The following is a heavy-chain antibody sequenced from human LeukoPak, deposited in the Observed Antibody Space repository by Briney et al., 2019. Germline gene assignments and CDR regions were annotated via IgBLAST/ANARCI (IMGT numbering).Heavy chain of an antibody. V-gene: IGHV2-26*01. CDR3: AWIRGWQWPFIDY. J-gene: IGHJ4*02. CDR2: IFSNDEK. D-gene: IGHD6-19*01. Sequence: TESGPTLVNPTETLTLTCTVSGLSLSNARMGVSWIRQPPGKALEWLAHIFSNDEKSYSTSLKSRLTISKDTSKSQVVLTMTNMDPVDTATYYCAWIRGWQWPFIDYWGQGTLAAVSS. CDR1: GLSLSNARMG.